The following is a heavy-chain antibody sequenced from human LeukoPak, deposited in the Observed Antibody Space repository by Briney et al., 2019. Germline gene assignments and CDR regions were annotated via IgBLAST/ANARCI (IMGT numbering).Heavy chain of an antibody. CDR1: GFTFSSYA. CDR2: ISGGST. D-gene: IGHD3-3*01. J-gene: IGHJ5*02. V-gene: IGHV3-23*01. CDR3: ARSRYYDFWSGYYEGVFDP. Sequence: GGSLRLSCAASGFTFSSYAMSWVRQAPGKGLGWVSVISGGSTYYADSVKGRFTISRDNSKNTLYLQMNSLRAEDTAVYYCARSRYYDFWSGYYEGVFDPWGQGTLVTVSS.